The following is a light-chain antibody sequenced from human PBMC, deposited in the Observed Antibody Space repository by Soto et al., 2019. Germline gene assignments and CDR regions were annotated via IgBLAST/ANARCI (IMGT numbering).Light chain of an antibody. Sequence: QLVLTQPASVSGSPGQSITISCTGTSSDVGGHNYVSWYQQHPGRAPKLLIYDVSYRPSGVSNRFSASKSGNTASLTISGLQAEDEADYYCSSFTSSSTYVFGAGTKVTVL. J-gene: IGLJ1*01. CDR2: DVS. V-gene: IGLV2-14*01. CDR1: SSDVGGHNY. CDR3: SSFTSSSTYV.